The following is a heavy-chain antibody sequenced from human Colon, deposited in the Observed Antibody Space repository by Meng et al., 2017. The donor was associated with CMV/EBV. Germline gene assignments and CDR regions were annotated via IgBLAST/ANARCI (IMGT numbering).Heavy chain of an antibody. D-gene: IGHD1-26*01. CDR2: ISGKDNST. V-gene: IGHV3-23*01. CDR3: VRERPSTLVLPGPFDF. J-gene: IGHJ3*01. Sequence: GGSLRLSCAASGFIFSSYAMNWVRQVPGRGLEWVSGISGKDNSTYYRNSVKGRFTISRDNAKNSLSLQMNSLTAEDTAIYYCVRERPSTLVLPGPFDFWGQGTMVTVSS. CDR1: GFIFSSYA.